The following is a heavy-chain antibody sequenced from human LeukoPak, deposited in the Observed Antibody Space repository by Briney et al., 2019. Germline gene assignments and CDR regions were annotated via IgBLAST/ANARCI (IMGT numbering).Heavy chain of an antibody. J-gene: IGHJ4*02. V-gene: IGHV1-2*02. D-gene: IGHD5-18*01. CDR2: INPNSGGT. CDR3: ARSGYTYGPLPAVY. CDR1: GYTFIGYY. Sequence: ASVKASCKASGYTFIGYYMQWVRQAPGQGLEWMGWINPNSGGTSYAQRFQGRVTMTRDTSISTAYMELNRLTSDDTAVYYCARSGYTYGPLPAVYWGQGTLVTVSS.